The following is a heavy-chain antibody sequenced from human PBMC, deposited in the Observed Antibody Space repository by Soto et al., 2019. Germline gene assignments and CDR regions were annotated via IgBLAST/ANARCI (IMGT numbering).Heavy chain of an antibody. D-gene: IGHD3-10*01. Sequence: SVKVSCKASGVTFSSYAISWVRQAPVQGLEWMGGIIPIFGTANYAQKFQGRVTITADKSTSTAYMELSSLRSEDTAVYYCARGRSMVRGVRVGYYYGMDVWGQGTTVTVSS. CDR2: IIPIFGTA. J-gene: IGHJ6*02. V-gene: IGHV1-69*06. CDR3: ARGRSMVRGVRVGYYYGMDV. CDR1: GVTFSSYA.